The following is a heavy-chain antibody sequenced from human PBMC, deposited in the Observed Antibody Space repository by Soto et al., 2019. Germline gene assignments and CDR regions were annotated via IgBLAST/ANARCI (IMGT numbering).Heavy chain of an antibody. V-gene: IGHV3-33*01. CDR2: IVSDGSAI. D-gene: IGHD3-3*02. CDR3: ARDDAFDNENGFDM. Sequence: PXESLRLSCAVSGFPFSFYGFHWVRQSPGKGLEWLGVIVSDGSAIYHADSLEGRFFISRDNSKDILYLQMNSLRVEDTAVYYCARDDAFDNENGFDMWGQGTMVT. J-gene: IGHJ3*02. CDR1: GFPFSFYG.